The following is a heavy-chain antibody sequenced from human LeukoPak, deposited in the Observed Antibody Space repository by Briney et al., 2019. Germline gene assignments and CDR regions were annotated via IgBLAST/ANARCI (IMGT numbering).Heavy chain of an antibody. J-gene: IGHJ4*02. V-gene: IGHV3-21*01. D-gene: IGHD6-19*01. CDR3: ARDSPSSGWYTSSKLFDY. CDR2: ISTSSSYI. CDR1: GFTFSSYS. Sequence: GGSLRLSCAASGFTFSSYSMNWVRQAPGKGLERVSSISTSSSYIYYADSVKGRFTISRDNAKNSLYLQMNSLRAEDTAVYYCARDSPSSGWYTSSKLFDYWGQGTLVTVSS.